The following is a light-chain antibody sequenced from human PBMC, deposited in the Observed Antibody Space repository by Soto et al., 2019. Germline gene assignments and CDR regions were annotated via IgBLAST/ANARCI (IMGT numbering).Light chain of an antibody. CDR1: QSLLYSSNNKNY. J-gene: IGKJ1*01. V-gene: IGKV4-1*01. CDR2: WAS. Sequence: DIVMTQSPDSLAVSLGERATINCKSSQSLLYSSNNKNYLSWYQQKPGQPPKLLIHWASNREFGVPDRFSGSGSGTDFTLTISSLQTEDVAVYYCQQYYETPWTIGQGTKVEIK. CDR3: QQYYETPWT.